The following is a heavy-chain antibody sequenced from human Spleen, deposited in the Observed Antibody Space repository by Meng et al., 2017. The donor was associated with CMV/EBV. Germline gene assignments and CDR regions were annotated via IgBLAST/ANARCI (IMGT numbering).Heavy chain of an antibody. CDR2: IGTISSYT. D-gene: IGHD6-25*01. Sequence: GESLKISCAVTGFSFSDYSVNWVRQAPGKGLEWVSSIGTISSYTYYADSVKGRFTISRDNAENSVVLQMNSLRAEDTAVYYCARVPPYSSGCPGDYWGQGTLVTVSS. CDR3: ARVPPYSSGCPGDY. J-gene: IGHJ4*02. V-gene: IGHV3-21*01. CDR1: GFSFSDYS.